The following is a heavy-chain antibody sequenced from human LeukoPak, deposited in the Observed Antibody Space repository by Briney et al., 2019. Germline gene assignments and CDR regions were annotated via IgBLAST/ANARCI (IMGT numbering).Heavy chain of an antibody. CDR3: ARDLSAAFDF. V-gene: IGHV3-33*01. J-gene: IGHJ4*02. CDR2: LVYDARS. CDR1: GFPFSSYG. Sequence: GTSLRLSCAASGFPFSSYGMHWVRQAPGKGLEWVARLVYDARSDYGNSVKGRFSISRDDSKNTLFLDMSNLRVEDMALYYCARDLSAAFDFWGQGVLVTVSS. D-gene: IGHD6-19*01.